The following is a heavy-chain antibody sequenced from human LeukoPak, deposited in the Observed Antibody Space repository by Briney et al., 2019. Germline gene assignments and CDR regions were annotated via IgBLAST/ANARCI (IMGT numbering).Heavy chain of an antibody. CDR1: GYTFTSYD. V-gene: IGHV1-8*01. J-gene: IGHJ5*02. CDR2: MNPNSGNT. Sequence: ASVKVSCKASGYTFTSYDINWVRQATGQGLEWMGWMNPNSGNTGYAQKFQGRVTMTRNTSISTAYMELSSLRSEDTAVYYCARKGYYGSGSYYNNWFDPWGQGTLVIVSS. CDR3: ARKGYYGSGSYYNNWFDP. D-gene: IGHD3-10*01.